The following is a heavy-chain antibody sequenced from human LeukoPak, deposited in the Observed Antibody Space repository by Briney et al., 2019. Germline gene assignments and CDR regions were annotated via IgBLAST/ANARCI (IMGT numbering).Heavy chain of an antibody. J-gene: IGHJ4*02. V-gene: IGHV3-64D*06. Sequence: GGSLRLSCSASGYTFTSHVMHWVRQAPGKGLQYVSGISMNVQTTYYAGSVKGSFTNSRDSSKNTVYLQMNSLTAEDTAVYYCVREGLERRTNFDYWGQGTLVSVSS. CDR1: GYTFTSHV. CDR2: ISMNVQTT. D-gene: IGHD1-1*01. CDR3: VREGLERRTNFDY.